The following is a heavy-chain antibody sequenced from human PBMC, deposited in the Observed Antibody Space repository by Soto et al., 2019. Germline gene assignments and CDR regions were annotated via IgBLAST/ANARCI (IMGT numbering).Heavy chain of an antibody. CDR2: FDPEDGET. CDR1: GYTLTELS. J-gene: IGHJ5*02. V-gene: IGHV1-24*01. CDR3: ATASGASSGPENWFDP. D-gene: IGHD6-19*01. Sequence: ASVKVSCKVSGYTLTELSMHWVRQAPGKGLEWMGGFDPEDGETIYAQKFQGRVTMTEDTSTDTAYMELGSLRSEDTAVYYCATASGASSGPENWFDPRGQGTLVTVS.